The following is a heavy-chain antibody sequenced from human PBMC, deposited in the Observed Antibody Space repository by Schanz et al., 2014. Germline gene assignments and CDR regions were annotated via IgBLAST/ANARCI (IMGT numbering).Heavy chain of an antibody. CDR1: GFTFSDYY. V-gene: IGHV3-66*01. Sequence: VQLVESGGGLVKPGGSLRLSCAASGFTFSDYYMTWIRQAPGKGLEWVSFIYGGSTYYTDSVKGRFTISRDNSKNTLYLQMNSLRAEDTAVYYCARDRQQLVGRIGYYYGMDVWGQGTTVTVSS. J-gene: IGHJ6*02. D-gene: IGHD6-13*01. CDR2: IYGGST. CDR3: ARDRQQLVGRIGYYYGMDV.